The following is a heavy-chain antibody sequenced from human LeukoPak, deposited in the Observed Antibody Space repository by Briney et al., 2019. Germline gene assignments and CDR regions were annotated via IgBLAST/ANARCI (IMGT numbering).Heavy chain of an antibody. CDR3: ARERGSFVDY. Sequence: GGSLRLSCAASGFTFRTYSMNWVRQAPGKGLEWVSFISSSNSTIYYADSVKGRFTISRDNAKNSLYLQMNSLRAEDTAVYYCARERGSFVDYWGQGALVTVSS. V-gene: IGHV3-48*04. J-gene: IGHJ4*02. CDR2: ISSSNSTI. D-gene: IGHD1-26*01. CDR1: GFTFRTYS.